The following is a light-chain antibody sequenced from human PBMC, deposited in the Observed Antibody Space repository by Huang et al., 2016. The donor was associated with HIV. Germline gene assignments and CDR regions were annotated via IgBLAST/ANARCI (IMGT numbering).Light chain of an antibody. CDR3: QQSCSPLRYT. Sequence: DIQMTQSPSSLSASVGDRVTITCRASQSISSYLNWYQQKPGKAPKLLIYAASSLQSGFLSRCSGSGSATYFSLTISSLQAADYAAFYCQQSCSPLRYTFGQGTKLEIK. V-gene: IGKV1-39*01. CDR2: AAS. CDR1: QSISSY. J-gene: IGKJ2*01.